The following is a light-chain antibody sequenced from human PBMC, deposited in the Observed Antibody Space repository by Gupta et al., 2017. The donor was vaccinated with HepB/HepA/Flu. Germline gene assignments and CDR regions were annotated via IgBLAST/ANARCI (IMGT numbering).Light chain of an antibody. Sequence: QSALTQPPSASGSPGQSVTISCTGSSSDVGAYNYVSWYQQHPGKAPKLIIYEVSKRPSGVPDRFSCSKSGNTASLTVSGLQAEDEGDYYCNSYSGTNSVLFGGGTKLTVL. CDR3: NSYSGTNSVL. CDR1: SSDVGAYNY. CDR2: EVS. V-gene: IGLV2-8*01. J-gene: IGLJ2*01.